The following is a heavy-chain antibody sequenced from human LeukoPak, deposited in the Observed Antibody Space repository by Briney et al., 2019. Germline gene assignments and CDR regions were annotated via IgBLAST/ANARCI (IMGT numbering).Heavy chain of an antibody. J-gene: IGHJ5*02. CDR1: GGSISSGDYY. Sequence: SQTLSLTCTVSGGSISSGDYYWSWIRQPPGKGLEWIGYIYYSGSTYYNPSLKSRVTISVDTSKNQFSLKLSSVTAADTAVYYCAGTGEVHKNWFDPWGQGTLVTVSS. V-gene: IGHV4-30-4*01. CDR2: IYYSGST. CDR3: AGTGEVHKNWFDP. D-gene: IGHD1-1*01.